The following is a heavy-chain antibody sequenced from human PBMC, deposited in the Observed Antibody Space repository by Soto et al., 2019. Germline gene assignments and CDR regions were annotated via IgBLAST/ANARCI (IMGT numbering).Heavy chain of an antibody. CDR3: AREYSSGWYEFDY. CDR2: IWYDGSNK. CDR1: GFTFSSYG. D-gene: IGHD6-19*01. Sequence: GGSLRLSCAASGFTFSSYGMHWVRQAPGKGLEWVAVIWYDGSNKYYADSVKGRFTISRDNSKNTLYLQMNSLRAEDTAVYYCAREYSSGWYEFDYWGQGTLVTVSS. V-gene: IGHV3-33*01. J-gene: IGHJ4*02.